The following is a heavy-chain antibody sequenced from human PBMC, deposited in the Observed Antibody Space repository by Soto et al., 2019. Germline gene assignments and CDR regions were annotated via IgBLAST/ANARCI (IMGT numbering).Heavy chain of an antibody. CDR3: ARDRNLVASIGVRRQFYYYAMDV. V-gene: IGHV3-33*01. Sequence: PGGSLRLSCATSGFTFSKHGMHWARLAPGRGLEWVAILWFDGSLEYYADSVKGRFTISRDNSQNTLYLQMNNLGVEDTAVYFCARDRNLVASIGVRRQFYYYAMDVWGQGTTVTVSS. CDR2: LWFDGSLE. J-gene: IGHJ6*02. D-gene: IGHD5-12*01. CDR1: GFTFSKHG.